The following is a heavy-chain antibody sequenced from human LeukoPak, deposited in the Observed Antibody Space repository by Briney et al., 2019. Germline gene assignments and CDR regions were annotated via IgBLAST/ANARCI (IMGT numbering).Heavy chain of an antibody. CDR2: INTSGST. CDR3: ARTKDVTEYYFDY. J-gene: IGHJ4*02. V-gene: IGHV4-61*02. D-gene: IGHD1-14*01. Sequence: TLSLTCTASGCSFSSDSFYWSWIRQPAGKGLEWIGRINTSGSTNYNPSLKSRVTISVDTSKNQFSLKLSSVTAADTAVYYCARTKDVTEYYFDYWGQGTLVTVSS. CDR1: GCSFSSDSFY.